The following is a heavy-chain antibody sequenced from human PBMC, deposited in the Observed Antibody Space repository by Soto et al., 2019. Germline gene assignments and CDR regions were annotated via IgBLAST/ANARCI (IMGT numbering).Heavy chain of an antibody. D-gene: IGHD3-3*01. CDR1: GYTFTSYD. CDR3: AKVLSGASYYDFWSGYYNYYYYGMDV. V-gene: IGHV1-8*01. CDR2: MNPNSGNT. Sequence: QVQLVQSGAEVKKPGASVKVSCKASGYTFTSYDINWVRQATGQGLEWMGWMNPNSGNTGYAQKFQGRVTMTRNTAVSKAYMELSSLRSADTDVYYCAKVLSGASYYDFWSGYYNYYYYGMDVWGQGTTVTVSS. J-gene: IGHJ6*02.